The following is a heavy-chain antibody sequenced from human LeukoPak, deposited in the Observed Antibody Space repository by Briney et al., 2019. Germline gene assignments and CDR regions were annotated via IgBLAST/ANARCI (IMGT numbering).Heavy chain of an antibody. Sequence: PSQTLSLTCTVSGGSISSGGYYWSWIRQHPGKGLEWIGYIYYSGNTYYNPSLKSRVTISVDTSKNQFSLKLSSVTAADTAVYYCARGVYYDSSGYPDPFDYWGQGTLATVSS. CDR3: ARGVYYDSSGYPDPFDY. CDR1: GGSISSGGYY. CDR2: IYYSGNT. V-gene: IGHV4-31*03. D-gene: IGHD3-22*01. J-gene: IGHJ4*02.